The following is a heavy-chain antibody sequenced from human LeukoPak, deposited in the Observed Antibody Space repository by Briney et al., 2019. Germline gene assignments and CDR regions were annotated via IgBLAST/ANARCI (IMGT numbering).Heavy chain of an antibody. CDR2: IKNDGAVK. J-gene: IGHJ4*02. Sequence: GGSLRLSCAASGFTFSYHWMTWVRQAPGKGLEWVANIKNDGAVKNYVDSVKGRFTISRDDAKNSLYPQMNSLRAEDTAVYFCARQSSTSWYYFDYWGQGTLVTVSS. CDR1: GFTFSYHW. CDR3: ARQSSTSWYYFDY. D-gene: IGHD2-2*01. V-gene: IGHV3-7*01.